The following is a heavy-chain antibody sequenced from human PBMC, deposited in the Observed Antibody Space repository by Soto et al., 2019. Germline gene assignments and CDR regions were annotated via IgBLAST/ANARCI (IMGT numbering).Heavy chain of an antibody. CDR2: ISGSGGST. J-gene: IGHJ3*02. D-gene: IGHD2-21*02. CDR1: GFIFSIYA. V-gene: IGHV3-23*01. Sequence: GGSLRLSCSGSGFIFSIYAMSWVRQAPGKGLEWVSAISGSGGSTYYADSVKGRFTISRDNSKNTLYLQMNSLRAEDTAVYYCAKEGPNCGGDCYPGDDDAFDIWGQGTMVTVSS. CDR3: AKEGPNCGGDCYPGDDDAFDI.